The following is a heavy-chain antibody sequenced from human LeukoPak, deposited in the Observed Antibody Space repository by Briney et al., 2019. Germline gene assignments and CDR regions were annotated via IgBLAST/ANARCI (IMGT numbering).Heavy chain of an antibody. J-gene: IGHJ3*02. CDR1: GFTLSAYG. CDR3: ARASIAVASDAFDI. Sequence: GGSPRLSCADSGFTLSAYGMHWVRQAPGKGLEWVSSISSSSSYIYYADSVKGRFTISRDNAKNSLYLQMNSLRAEDTAVYYCARASIAVASDAFDIWGQGTMVTVSS. D-gene: IGHD6-19*01. V-gene: IGHV3-21*01. CDR2: ISSSSSYI.